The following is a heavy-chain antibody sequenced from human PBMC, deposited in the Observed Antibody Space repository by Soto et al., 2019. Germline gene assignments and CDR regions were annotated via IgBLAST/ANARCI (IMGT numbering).Heavy chain of an antibody. D-gene: IGHD3-22*01. CDR1: GFTFSSYA. V-gene: IGHV3-23*01. Sequence: EVQLLESGGGLVQPGGSLRLSCAASGFTFSSYAMSWVRQAPGKGLEWVSTISGSGGSTYYADSVKGRFTISRDNSKNTLYVQMNSLRAEDTAVYYCAKDLIDSSGYPIYLIDYWGQGTLVTVSS. CDR3: AKDLIDSSGYPIYLIDY. J-gene: IGHJ4*02. CDR2: ISGSGGST.